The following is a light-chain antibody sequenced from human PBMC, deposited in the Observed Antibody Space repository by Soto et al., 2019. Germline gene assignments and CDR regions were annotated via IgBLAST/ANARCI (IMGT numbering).Light chain of an antibody. Sequence: EMVLTQSPGTLSLSPGERATLSCRASQSVSSSYLAWYQQKPGQAPRLLVYDASNRASGIPDRFSGSGSGTDFTLTISRLEPEDFAVYYCQQYVRSPWTFGQGTRWIS. V-gene: IGKV3-20*01. J-gene: IGKJ1*01. CDR2: DAS. CDR3: QQYVRSPWT. CDR1: QSVSSSY.